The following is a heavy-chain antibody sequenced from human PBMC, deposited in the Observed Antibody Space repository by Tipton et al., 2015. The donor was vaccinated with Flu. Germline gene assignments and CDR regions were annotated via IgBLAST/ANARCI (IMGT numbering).Heavy chain of an antibody. J-gene: IGHJ4*02. Sequence: TLSLTCTVSGGSISSYYWGWIRQPPGKGLEWIGYIYYSGSTNYNPSLKSRVTISVDTSKNQFSLKLSSVTAADTAVYYCAREFIAARAFDYWGQGTLVTVSS. V-gene: IGHV4-59*01. CDR2: IYYSGST. D-gene: IGHD6-6*01. CDR3: AREFIAARAFDY. CDR1: GGSISSYY.